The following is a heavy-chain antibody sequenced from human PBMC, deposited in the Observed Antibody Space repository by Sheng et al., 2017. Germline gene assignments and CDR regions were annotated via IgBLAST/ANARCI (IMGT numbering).Heavy chain of an antibody. CDR1: GGSFSGYY. Sequence: QVQLQQWGAGLLKPSETLSLTCAVYGGSFSGYYWSWIRQPPGKGLEWIGEINHSGSTNYNPSLKSRVTISVDTSKNQFSLKLSSVTAADTAVYYCATLRGRMYNWNYGGFDYWGQGTLVTVSS. CDR3: ATLRGRMYNWNYGGFDY. CDR2: INHSGST. V-gene: IGHV4-34*01. J-gene: IGHJ4*02. D-gene: IGHD1-7*01.